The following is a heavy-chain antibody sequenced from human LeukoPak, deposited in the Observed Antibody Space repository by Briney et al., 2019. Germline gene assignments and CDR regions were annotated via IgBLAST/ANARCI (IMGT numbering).Heavy chain of an antibody. CDR2: INWNSGSI. Sequence: GGSLRLSCAASGFTFSSYAMHWVRQAPGKGLEWVSGINWNSGSIDYADSVKGRFTISRDNAKNSLYLQMNSLRAEDTALYYCAKGDSSTPKYYLGYWGQGTLVTVSS. CDR3: AKGDSSTPKYYLGY. D-gene: IGHD3-22*01. CDR1: GFTFSSYA. J-gene: IGHJ4*02. V-gene: IGHV3-9*01.